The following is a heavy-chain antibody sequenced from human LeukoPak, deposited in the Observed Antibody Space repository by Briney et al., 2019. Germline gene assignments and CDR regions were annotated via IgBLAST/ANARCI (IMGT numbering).Heavy chain of an antibody. CDR1: GFTFSDYY. J-gene: IGHJ5*02. CDR3: ARAAGWFDP. CDR2: ISSSGTTI. D-gene: IGHD6-19*01. Sequence: GGSLRLSCAASGFTFSDYYMSWIRQAPGKGLDWVSYISSSGTTIYSAGSVTGRFTISRDNATNSLYLQMTSLRAEDTAVYYCARAAGWFDPWGQGTLATVSS. V-gene: IGHV3-11*01.